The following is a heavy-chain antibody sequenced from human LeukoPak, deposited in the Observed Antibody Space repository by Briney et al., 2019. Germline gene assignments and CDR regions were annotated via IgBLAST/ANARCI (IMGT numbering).Heavy chain of an antibody. CDR3: ERESRKYYDILTGYLSFDY. D-gene: IGHD3-9*01. CDR2: IWYDGSNK. Sequence: GGSLRLSCAASGFTFSSYGMHGVGQAPGKGLEWVAVIWYDGSNKYYADSVKGRFTISRYNSKNTLYLEMNSLRAEATAVYYCERESRKYYDILTGYLSFDYWGQGTLVTVSS. J-gene: IGHJ4*02. V-gene: IGHV3-33*01. CDR1: GFTFSSYG.